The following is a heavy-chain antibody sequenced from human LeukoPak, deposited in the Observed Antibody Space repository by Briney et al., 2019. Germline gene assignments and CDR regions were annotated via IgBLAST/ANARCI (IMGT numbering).Heavy chain of an antibody. CDR3: ARIACSSSSCTYSGRRRVRGGSLDP. D-gene: IGHD2-2*01. J-gene: IGHJ5*02. Sequence: GASVTVSCTASGYTFTTYGISWVRQAPGHGLEWVGWISSYNGNTSYAEKLQGRITMTKDTSTSTAYLELRSLRSDDTAVYYCARIACSSSSCTYSGRRRVRGGSLDPWGQGTLVTVSS. CDR1: GYTFTTYG. CDR2: ISSYNGNT. V-gene: IGHV1-18*01.